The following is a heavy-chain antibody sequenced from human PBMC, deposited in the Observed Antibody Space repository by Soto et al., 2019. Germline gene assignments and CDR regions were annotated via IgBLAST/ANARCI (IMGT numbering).Heavy chain of an antibody. CDR3: SKVNIVGATTAYSYYYGMDV. D-gene: IGHD1-26*01. Sequence: QVQLVESGGGVVQPGRSLRLSCAASGFTFSSYGMHWVRQAPGKGLEWVAVISYDGSNKYYADSVKGRFTISRDNSKNTLYLQMNSLRVEDTAVYYCSKVNIVGATTAYSYYYGMDVWGQGTTVTVSS. V-gene: IGHV3-30*18. CDR2: ISYDGSNK. J-gene: IGHJ6*02. CDR1: GFTFSSYG.